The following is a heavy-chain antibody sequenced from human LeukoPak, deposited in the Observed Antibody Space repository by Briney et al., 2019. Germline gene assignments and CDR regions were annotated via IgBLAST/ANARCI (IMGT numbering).Heavy chain of an antibody. D-gene: IGHD4-23*01. V-gene: IGHV4-4*07. Sequence: SETLSLTCTVSGGSISSYYWSWIRQPAGEGLEWIGRIYTSGSTNYNPSLKSRVTMSVDTSKNQFSLKLSSVTAADTAVYYCARVGVDYSGNVLKYFFDYWGQGTLVTVSS. J-gene: IGHJ4*02. CDR2: IYTSGST. CDR1: GGSISSYY. CDR3: ARVGVDYSGNVLKYFFDY.